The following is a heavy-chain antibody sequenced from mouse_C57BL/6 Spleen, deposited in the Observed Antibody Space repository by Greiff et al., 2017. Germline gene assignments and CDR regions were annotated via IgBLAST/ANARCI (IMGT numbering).Heavy chain of an antibody. V-gene: IGHV5-17*01. CDR2: ISSGSSTI. D-gene: IGHD2-1*01. J-gene: IGHJ2*01. CDR3: AKGPVYYGNYGFDY. CDR1: GFTFSDYG. Sequence: EVQRVESGGGLVKPGGSLKLSCAASGFTFSDYGMHWVRQAPEKGLEWVAYISSGSSTIYYADTVKGRFTISRDNAKNTLFLQMTSLRSEDTAMYYCAKGPVYYGNYGFDYWGQGTTLTVSS.